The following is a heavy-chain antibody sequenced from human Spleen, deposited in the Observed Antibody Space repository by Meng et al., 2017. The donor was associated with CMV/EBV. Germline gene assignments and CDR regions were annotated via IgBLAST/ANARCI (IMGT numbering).Heavy chain of an antibody. CDR3: ARAGVGAASAFDY. CDR2: VNPNSGGT. Sequence: ASVKVSCKASGYTFIGSFIHWVRQAPGQGLEWMGWVNPNSGGTNYAQNFQGRVTMTRDTSINTVYMELSSLRSDDTAVYYCARAGVGAASAFDYWGQGTLVTVSS. V-gene: IGHV1-2*02. J-gene: IGHJ4*02. CDR1: GYTFIGSF. D-gene: IGHD1-26*01.